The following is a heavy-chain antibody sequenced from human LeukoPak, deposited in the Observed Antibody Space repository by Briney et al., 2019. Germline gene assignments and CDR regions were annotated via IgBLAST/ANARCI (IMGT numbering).Heavy chain of an antibody. CDR2: ITGSGKNT. V-gene: IGHV3-23*01. CDR1: GFTFSSYA. D-gene: IGHD6-13*01. Sequence: GGSLRLSCAASGFTFSSYAMSWVRQAPGKGLEWVSVITGSGKNTYYADSVKGRFTISKDNSKNTVYLQMNDLRVDDTAVYYCAKAASSSWPSYQYGMDVWGQGTTVTVSS. J-gene: IGHJ6*02. CDR3: AKAASSSWPSYQYGMDV.